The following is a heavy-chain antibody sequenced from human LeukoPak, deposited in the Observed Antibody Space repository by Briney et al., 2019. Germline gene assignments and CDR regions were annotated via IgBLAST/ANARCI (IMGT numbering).Heavy chain of an antibody. CDR2: ISSSSSYI. J-gene: IGHJ4*02. CDR3: ASFSIAAAKIDY. V-gene: IGHV3-21*01. Sequence: GGSLRLSCAASGFTFSSYSMNWVRQAPGKGLEWVSSISSSSSYIYYADSVKGRFTISRDNAKNSLYLQMNSLRAEDTAVYYCASFSIAAAKIDYWGQGTLVTVSS. CDR1: GFTFSSYS. D-gene: IGHD6-13*01.